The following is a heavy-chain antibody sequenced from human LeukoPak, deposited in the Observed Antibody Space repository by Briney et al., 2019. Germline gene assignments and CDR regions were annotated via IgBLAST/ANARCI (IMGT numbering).Heavy chain of an antibody. CDR1: GYTFTSYG. J-gene: IGHJ4*02. CDR2: ISAYNGNT. V-gene: IGHV1-18*01. CDR3: ARDHPFDYGDYPALDY. D-gene: IGHD4-17*01. Sequence: HGASVRVSCKASGYTFTSYGISWVRQAPGQGLEWMGWISAYNGNTNYAQKLQGRVTMTTDTSTSTACMELRSLRSDDTAVYYCARDHPFDYGDYPALDYWGQGTLVTVSS.